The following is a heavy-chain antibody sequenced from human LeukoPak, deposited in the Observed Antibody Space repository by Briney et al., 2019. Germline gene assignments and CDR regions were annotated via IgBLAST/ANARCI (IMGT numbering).Heavy chain of an antibody. Sequence: ASVKVSCKASGYTFTGYYIHWVRLAPGQGLEWMGWINPDSGGTKYLQKFQDRVTMTRDTSISIAYMELNRLRSDDTAVYFFARGPFRNVHTEMVASRFDPWGQGTLVTVSS. V-gene: IGHV1-2*02. CDR1: GYTFTGYY. CDR3: ARGPFRNVHTEMVASRFDP. CDR2: INPDSGGT. J-gene: IGHJ5*02. D-gene: IGHD5-18*01.